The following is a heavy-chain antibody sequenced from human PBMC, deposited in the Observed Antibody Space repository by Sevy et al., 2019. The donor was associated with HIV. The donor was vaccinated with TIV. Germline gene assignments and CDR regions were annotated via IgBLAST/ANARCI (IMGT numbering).Heavy chain of an antibody. D-gene: IGHD1-1*01. J-gene: IGHJ4*02. CDR2: IKQDGSEK. CDR1: GFTFSSYW. Sequence: GGSLRLSCAASGFTFSSYWMSWVRQAPGKGLEWVANIKQDGSEKYYVDSVKGRFTISRDNAKNSLYLQMNSLRAEDTAVYYCASARNRYYFDYWGQGTLVTVSS. V-gene: IGHV3-7*01. CDR3: ASARNRYYFDY.